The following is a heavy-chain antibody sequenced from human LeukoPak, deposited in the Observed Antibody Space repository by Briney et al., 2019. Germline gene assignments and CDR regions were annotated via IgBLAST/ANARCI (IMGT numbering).Heavy chain of an antibody. CDR3: ARDLLAYCGGDCPDWFDP. V-gene: IGHV1-69*04. J-gene: IGHJ5*02. CDR2: IVPILGIA. D-gene: IGHD2-21*02. Sequence: ASVKVSCKASGGTFSSYAISWVRQAPGQGLEWMGRIVPILGIANYAQKFQGRVTITADKSTSTAYMELSSLRSEDTAVYYCARDLLAYCGGDCPDWFDPWGQGTLVTVSS. CDR1: GGTFSSYA.